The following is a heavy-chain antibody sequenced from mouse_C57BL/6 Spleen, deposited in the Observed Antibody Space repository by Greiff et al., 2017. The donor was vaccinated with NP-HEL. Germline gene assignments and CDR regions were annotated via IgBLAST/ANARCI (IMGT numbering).Heavy chain of an antibody. D-gene: IGHD1-1*01. V-gene: IGHV1-18*01. CDR2: INPNNGGT. CDR1: GYTFTDYN. Sequence: EVQLQQSGPELVKPGASVKIPCKASGYTFTDYNMDWVKQSHGKSLEWIGDINPNNGGTIYNQKFKGKATLTVDESSSTAYMELRSLTSEDTAVYYCARSDYYGSTLDVWGTGTTVTVSS. J-gene: IGHJ1*03. CDR3: ARSDYYGSTLDV.